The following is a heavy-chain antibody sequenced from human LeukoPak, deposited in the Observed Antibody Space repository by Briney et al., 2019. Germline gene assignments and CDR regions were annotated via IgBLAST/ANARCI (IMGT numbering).Heavy chain of an antibody. Sequence: LRLSCAASGFTFSSYAMHWVRQAPGKGLEWIGSIYYSGGTYHNPSLKSRVTISVDTSKNQFSLKLSSVTAVDTAVYYCARLLRNWFFDPWGRGTLVTVSS. V-gene: IGHV4-39*01. CDR3: ARLLRNWFFDP. J-gene: IGHJ2*01. CDR2: IYYSGGT. CDR1: GFTFSSYAMH. D-gene: IGHD2-21*02.